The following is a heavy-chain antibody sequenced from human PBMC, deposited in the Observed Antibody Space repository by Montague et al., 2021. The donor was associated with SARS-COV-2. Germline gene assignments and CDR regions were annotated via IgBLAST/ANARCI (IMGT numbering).Heavy chain of an antibody. CDR3: ARGTGPRSITLFGVIISGHVFDI. D-gene: IGHD3-3*01. Sequence: SETLSLTCAVYGGSFSGYYWSWICQPPGKGLEWIGEINHRGSTNYNPSLKSRVIISVDTSKNQFSLKLSSVNAADTAVFYCARGTGPRSITLFGVIISGHVFDIWGQGTMVTVSS. CDR1: GGSFSGYY. J-gene: IGHJ3*02. CDR2: INHRGST. V-gene: IGHV4-34*01.